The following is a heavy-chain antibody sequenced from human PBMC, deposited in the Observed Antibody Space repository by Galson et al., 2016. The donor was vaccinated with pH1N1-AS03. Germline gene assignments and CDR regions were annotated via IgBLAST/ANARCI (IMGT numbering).Heavy chain of an antibody. CDR2: IYYSGST. D-gene: IGHD3-16*02. CDR1: GGSISTSSYY. V-gene: IGHV4-39*01. Sequence: SETLSLTCTVSGGSISTSSYYWGWIRQPPGKGLEWIGSIYYSGSTYYNPSLKSRVTISVDTSKNQFSLKLSSVTAADTAVYFCASAGYHTPGYHYWGQGALVTVSS. CDR3: ASAGYHTPGYHY. J-gene: IGHJ4*02.